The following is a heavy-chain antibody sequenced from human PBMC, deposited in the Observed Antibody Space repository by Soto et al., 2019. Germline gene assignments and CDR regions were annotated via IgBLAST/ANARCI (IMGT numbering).Heavy chain of an antibody. V-gene: IGHV3-9*01. Sequence: EVQLVESGGGLIQPGRSLRLSCATSGFTFDDYAMHWVRQGPGKGLEWVSGISWNSGDIGYADSVQGRFTISRDNVKNSLCLKMIGLRAEDTALYYCAKGSRAFDVVHAYHITESYCYYRAEWGKGTAVTVSS. CDR3: AKGSRAFDVVHAYHITESYCYYRAE. CDR2: ISWNSGDI. D-gene: IGHD2-8*02. J-gene: IGHJ6*03. CDR1: GFTFDDYA.